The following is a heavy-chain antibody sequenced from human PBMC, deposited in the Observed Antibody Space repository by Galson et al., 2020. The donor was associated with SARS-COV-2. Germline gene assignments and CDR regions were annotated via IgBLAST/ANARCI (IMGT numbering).Heavy chain of an antibody. Sequence: GGSLRLSCPASGFTFSSNAMHWVRQAPGKGLEWGAVLTYDGSNKYYADPVKGRFTTSRDNSKNTLYLQMNSLGAEDTVVYYCARDLEVVVAGTVRYYYGMDVGGQGTTVTVSS. V-gene: IGHV3-30*04. D-gene: IGHD2-15*01. CDR3: ARDLEVVVAGTVRYYYGMDV. J-gene: IGHJ6*02. CDR1: GFTFSSNA. CDR2: LTYDGSNK.